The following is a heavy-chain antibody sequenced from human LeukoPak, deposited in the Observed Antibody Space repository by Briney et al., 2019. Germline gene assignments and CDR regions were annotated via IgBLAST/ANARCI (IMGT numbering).Heavy chain of an antibody. Sequence: AGSLRLSCAASGFTFSSYWMSWVRQAPGKGLEWVANIKQDGSEKYYVDSVKGRFTISRDNAKNSLYLQMNSLRAEDTAVYYCARVGSYKGYCSSTSCYYYYYYYMDVWGKGTTVTVSS. CDR3: ARVGSYKGYCSSTSCYYYYYYYMDV. J-gene: IGHJ6*03. D-gene: IGHD2-2*01. CDR2: IKQDGSEK. CDR1: GFTFSSYW. V-gene: IGHV3-7*01.